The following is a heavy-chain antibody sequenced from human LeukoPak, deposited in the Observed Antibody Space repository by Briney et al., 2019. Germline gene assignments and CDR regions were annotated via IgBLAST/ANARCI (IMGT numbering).Heavy chain of an antibody. V-gene: IGHV4-59*01. D-gene: IGHD5-18*01. Sequence: SETLSLTCTVSGGSISSDYWSWLRQSPGKGLEWIAYIYYSESTNYNPSLKSRVTISVDTSKNQFSLKLSSVTAADTAVYYCARDGGYSYGGGIDYWGQGTQVTVSS. CDR2: IYYSEST. CDR1: GGSISSDY. CDR3: ARDGGYSYGGGIDY. J-gene: IGHJ4*02.